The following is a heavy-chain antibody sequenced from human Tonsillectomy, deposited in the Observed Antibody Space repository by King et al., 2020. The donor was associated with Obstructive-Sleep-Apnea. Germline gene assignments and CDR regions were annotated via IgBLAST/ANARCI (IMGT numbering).Heavy chain of an antibody. V-gene: IGHV1-18*01. CDR1: GYTFITYS. D-gene: IGHD4-17*01. CDR2: LTAYDGNT. CDR3: ARQSLAGDYFAP. J-gene: IGHJ5*02. Sequence: VQLVQSGAEVKTPGASVKVSCKASGYTFITYSITWVRQAPGQGLEWMGWLTAYDGNTNYAQKFQGRVTMTSDTSTSTAYMELRSLRSDDTAVYYCARQSLAGDYFAPWGQGTLVTVSS.